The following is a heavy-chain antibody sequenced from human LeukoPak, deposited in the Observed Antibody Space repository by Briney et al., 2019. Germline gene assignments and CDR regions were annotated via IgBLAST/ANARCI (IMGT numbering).Heavy chain of an antibody. Sequence: GGSLRLSCAASGFTFSSYAMSWVRQAPGKGLEWVSAISGSGGSTYYADSVKGRFTISRDNSKNTLYPQMNSLRAEDTAAYYCAKWSGVNPGYYGMDVWGQGTTVTVSS. D-gene: IGHD3-3*01. CDR1: GFTFSSYA. J-gene: IGHJ6*02. CDR2: ISGSGGST. V-gene: IGHV3-23*01. CDR3: AKWSGVNPGYYGMDV.